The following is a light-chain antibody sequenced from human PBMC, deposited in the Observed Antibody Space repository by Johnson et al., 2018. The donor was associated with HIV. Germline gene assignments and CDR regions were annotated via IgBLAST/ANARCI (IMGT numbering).Light chain of an antibody. Sequence: QSVLTQPPSVSAAPGQKVTISCSGSSSNIGNNYVSWYQQLPGTAPKLLIYENNKRPSGIPDRFSGSKSGTSATLGITGLQTVDEADYYCGTWDSSLSAEVFGTETKVTVL. J-gene: IGLJ1*01. CDR2: ENN. CDR1: SSNIGNNY. V-gene: IGLV1-51*02. CDR3: GTWDSSLSAEV.